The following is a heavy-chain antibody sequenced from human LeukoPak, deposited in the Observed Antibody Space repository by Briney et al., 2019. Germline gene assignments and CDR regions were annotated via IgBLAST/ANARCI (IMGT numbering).Heavy chain of an antibody. CDR2: ISHSGST. Sequence: SETLSLTCAVYGGSFSGYYWSWIRQPPGKGLEWIGEISHSGSTNYNPSLKSRVTISVDTSKNQFSLKLSSVTAADTAVYYCARGLNGMRDYWGQGTLVTVSS. V-gene: IGHV4-34*01. CDR1: GGSFSGYY. J-gene: IGHJ4*02. D-gene: IGHD2-8*01. CDR3: ARGLNGMRDY.